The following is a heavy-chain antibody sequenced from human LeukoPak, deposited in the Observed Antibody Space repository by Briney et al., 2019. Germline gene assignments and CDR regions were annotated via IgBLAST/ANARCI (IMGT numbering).Heavy chain of an antibody. V-gene: IGHV4-4*02. CDR1: GGSISSNNW. J-gene: IGHJ6*03. CDR3: ARGRPPDGVGANKYYYYMDV. CDR2: IYPSGTT. Sequence: PSGTLSLTCGVSGGSISSNNWWSWVRQPPGKGLEWIGEIYPSGTTNYNPSLKSRVTISVDTSKNQFSLKLSSVTAADTAVYYCARGRPPDGVGANKYYYYMDVWGKGTTVTVSS. D-gene: IGHD1-26*01.